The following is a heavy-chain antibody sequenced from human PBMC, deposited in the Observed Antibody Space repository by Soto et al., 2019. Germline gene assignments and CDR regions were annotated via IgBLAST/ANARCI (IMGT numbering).Heavy chain of an antibody. Sequence: QVQLVESGGGVVQPGRSLRLSCAASGFTFSSYGMHWVRQAPGKGLEWVAVISYDGSNKYYADSVKGRFTISRDNSKNTLYLQMNSLRADDTAVYYCAKEYYYDSSGWRYYYGMDVWGQGTTVTVSS. CDR2: ISYDGSNK. CDR3: AKEYYYDSSGWRYYYGMDV. D-gene: IGHD3-22*01. CDR1: GFTFSSYG. V-gene: IGHV3-30*18. J-gene: IGHJ6*02.